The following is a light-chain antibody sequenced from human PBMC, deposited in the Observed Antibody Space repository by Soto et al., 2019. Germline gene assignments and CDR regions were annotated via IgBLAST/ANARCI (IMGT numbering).Light chain of an antibody. J-gene: IGLJ2*01. Sequence: QSALTQPPSASGSPGQSVTISCTGTSSDVGAYNYVSWYQQHPGKAPKLMIYEVTKRPSGVPDRFSGSKSGNTASLTVSGLQAEDEADYYCSSYEGTNNVVFGGGTKVTVL. CDR1: SSDVGAYNY. CDR3: SSYEGTNNVV. CDR2: EVT. V-gene: IGLV2-8*01.